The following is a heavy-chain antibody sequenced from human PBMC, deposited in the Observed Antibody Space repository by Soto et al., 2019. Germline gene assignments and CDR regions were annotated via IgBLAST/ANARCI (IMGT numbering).Heavy chain of an antibody. CDR3: ARGLAVTLFDN. D-gene: IGHD2-21*02. Sequence: QVQLQESGPGLVKPSQTLSLTCTVSGGSISTGGYYWTGIRQHPGKGLEWIGYIYYSGSTYYNPSLKSRVTISVDTSKNQFSLKLSSVTAADTAVYYCARGLAVTLFDNRGQGTLVSVSS. V-gene: IGHV4-31*03. J-gene: IGHJ4*02. CDR2: IYYSGST. CDR1: GGSISTGGYY.